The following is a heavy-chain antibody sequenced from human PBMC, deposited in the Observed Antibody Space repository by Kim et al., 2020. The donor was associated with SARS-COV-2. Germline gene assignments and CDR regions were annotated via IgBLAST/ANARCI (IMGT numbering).Heavy chain of an antibody. CDR3: ARRAAGVDW. Sequence: GIANYNPTLKARVTFAVDTSQKQFSLKLSSVTAADTAVYYCARRAAGVDWWGQGTPVTVSS. J-gene: IGHJ4*02. CDR2: GIA. V-gene: IGHV4-34*01.